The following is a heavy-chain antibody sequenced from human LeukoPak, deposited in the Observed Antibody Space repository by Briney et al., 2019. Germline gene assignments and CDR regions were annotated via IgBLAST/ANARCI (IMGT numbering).Heavy chain of an antibody. Sequence: GGSLRLSCVASGFIVSNNYMFWVRQAPGKGLEWVSAIYSDGRTYYADSVKGRFTISRDNAKNSLYLQMNSLRAEDTAVYYCASPLGYCSGGSCYLVYWGQGTLVTVSS. CDR1: GFIVSNNY. D-gene: IGHD2-15*01. V-gene: IGHV3-66*01. CDR3: ASPLGYCSGGSCYLVY. J-gene: IGHJ4*02. CDR2: IYSDGRT.